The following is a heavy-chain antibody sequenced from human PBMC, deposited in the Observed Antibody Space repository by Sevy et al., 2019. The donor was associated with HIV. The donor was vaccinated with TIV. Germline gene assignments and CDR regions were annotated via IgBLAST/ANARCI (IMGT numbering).Heavy chain of an antibody. Sequence: GGSLRLSCVASGFTCSDSWMTWVRQAPGKGLERIAFINEDGSRLGYVDSVRGRFTISRENTKNSLYLQMNSLRAEDTAVYFCARDRAYSALDYWGQGTLVTVSS. J-gene: IGHJ4*02. CDR2: INEDGSRL. CDR3: ARDRAYSALDY. CDR1: GFTCSDSW. D-gene: IGHD5-18*01. V-gene: IGHV3-7*01.